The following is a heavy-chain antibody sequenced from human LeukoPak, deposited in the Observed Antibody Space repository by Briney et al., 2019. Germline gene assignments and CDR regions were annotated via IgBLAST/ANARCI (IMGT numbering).Heavy chain of an antibody. Sequence: GGPLRLSCAASGFIFSSFAMSWVRQAPGKGLEWVSGIDGNGGSIYYAASVKGRFTISRDNSKNTLYVQVNSLRAEDTSIYYCAKREYFYGSGSYSSYMDVWGKGAAVTVSS. CDR3: AKREYFYGSGSYSSYMDV. CDR1: GFIFSSFA. CDR2: IDGNGGSI. D-gene: IGHD3-10*01. J-gene: IGHJ6*03. V-gene: IGHV3-23*01.